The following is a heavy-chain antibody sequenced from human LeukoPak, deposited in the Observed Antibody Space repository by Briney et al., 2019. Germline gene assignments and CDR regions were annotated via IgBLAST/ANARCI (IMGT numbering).Heavy chain of an antibody. CDR1: GGSFSGYY. V-gene: IGHV4-34*01. J-gene: IGHJ4*02. Sequence: SETLSLTCAVYGGSFSGYYWSWIRQPPGKGLEWIGEINHSGSTNYNPSLKSRVTISVDTSENQFSLKLNSVTAADTAVYYCARVGDWNDLVYWGQGTLVTVSS. CDR3: ARVGDWNDLVY. CDR2: INHSGST. D-gene: IGHD1-1*01.